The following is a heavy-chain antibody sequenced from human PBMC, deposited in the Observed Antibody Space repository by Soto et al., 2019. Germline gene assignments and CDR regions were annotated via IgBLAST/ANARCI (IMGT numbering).Heavy chain of an antibody. CDR2: IYHRGDT. CDR3: AREYPGYSSSWYYFDY. D-gene: IGHD6-13*01. Sequence: PSETLSLTCSVSGGSITSDHYYWNWIRQRPGKGLEWIGFIYHRGDTYYNPSLRSRVSMSVDTSKNQFSLNLRSVTAADTAVYYCAREYPGYSSSWYYFDYWGQGTLVTVSS. CDR1: GGSITSDHYY. J-gene: IGHJ4*02. V-gene: IGHV4-31*03.